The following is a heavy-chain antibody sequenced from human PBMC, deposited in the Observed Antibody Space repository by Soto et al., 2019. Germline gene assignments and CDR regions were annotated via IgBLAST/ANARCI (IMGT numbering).Heavy chain of an antibody. D-gene: IGHD4-17*01. V-gene: IGHV3-30*18. J-gene: IGHJ4*02. CDR1: GFTFSSYG. CDR2: ISYDGSNK. Sequence: QVQLVESGGGVVQPGRSLRLSCAASGFTFSSYGMHWVRQAPGKGLEWVAVISYDGSNKYYADSVKGRFTISRDNSKNPLYLQMNSLRAEDTAVYYCAKDPEATVPTHFDYWGQGTLVTVSS. CDR3: AKDPEATVPTHFDY.